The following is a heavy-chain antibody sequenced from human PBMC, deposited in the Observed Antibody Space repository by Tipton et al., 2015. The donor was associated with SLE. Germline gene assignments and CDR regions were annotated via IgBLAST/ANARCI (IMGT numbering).Heavy chain of an antibody. CDR1: GFTFSSYE. V-gene: IGHV3-48*03. Sequence: GSLRLSCAASGFTFSSYEMNWVRQAPGKGLEWISYISSSGNTLYYADSVRGRFTISRDNAKNTLYLQMNSLRAEDTAVYYCARARYCSSTSCYEAYYGMDVWGQGTTVTVSS. CDR2: ISSSGNTL. J-gene: IGHJ6*02. D-gene: IGHD2-2*01. CDR3: ARARYCSSTSCYEAYYGMDV.